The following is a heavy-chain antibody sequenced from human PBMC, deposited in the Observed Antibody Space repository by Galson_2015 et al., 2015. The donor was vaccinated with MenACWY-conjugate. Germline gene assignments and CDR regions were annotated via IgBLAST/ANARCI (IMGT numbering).Heavy chain of an antibody. CDR1: GGSISSSNDY. J-gene: IGHJ4*02. D-gene: IGHD6-13*01. CDR2: IYYSGST. CDR3: ARGPKVTAVGDFDY. Sequence: LSLTCTVSGGSISSSNDYWGWIRQPPGKGLEWIGSIYYSGSTYYNSSLKSRVTMSVDTSKNQFSLNLSSMTAADTAAYYCARGPKVTAVGDFDYWGQGAPVTVSS. V-gene: IGHV4-39*01.